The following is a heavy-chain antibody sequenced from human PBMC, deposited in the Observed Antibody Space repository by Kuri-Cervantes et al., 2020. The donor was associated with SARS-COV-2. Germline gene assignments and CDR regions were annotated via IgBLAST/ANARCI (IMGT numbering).Heavy chain of an antibody. CDR1: GFSFSSYA. V-gene: IGHV3-23*01. CDR2: ISGSGDNS. CDR3: AQDVSQLGRACRY. D-gene: IGHD6-6*01. J-gene: IGHJ4*02. Sequence: GGSLRLSCAASGFSFSSYAMSWVRQAPGKGLEWVSAISGSGDNSYYADSVKGRFTISRDNSQNTVYLQMNSLRGEDTALYYCAQDVSQLGRACRYWGQGTLVTVSP.